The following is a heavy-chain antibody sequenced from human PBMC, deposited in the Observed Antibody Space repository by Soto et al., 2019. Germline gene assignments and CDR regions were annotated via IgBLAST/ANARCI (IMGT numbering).Heavy chain of an antibody. CDR2: IIPIFGTA. CDR3: AQCLLGVNYYYGMDV. D-gene: IGHD3-16*01. J-gene: IGHJ6*02. V-gene: IGHV1-69*12. Sequence: QVQLVQSGAEVKKPGSSVKVSCKASGGTFSSYAINWVRQAPGQGLEWMGGIIPIFGTADYAQKFQGRVTITADQTTSTAYMELSSLRSEDTAVYYCAQCLLGVNYYYGMDVWGQGTTVTVSS. CDR1: GGTFSSYA.